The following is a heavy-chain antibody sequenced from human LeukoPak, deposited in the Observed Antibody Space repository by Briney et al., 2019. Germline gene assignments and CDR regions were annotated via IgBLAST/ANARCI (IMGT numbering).Heavy chain of an antibody. J-gene: IGHJ4*02. Sequence: ASVKVSCTASGYSFTNYYIHWVRQAPGQGLEWMGVIRSSGGSTTYAQKFQGRVTMARDTSTSTVYMELSSLRSEDTAVYYCARDGGSHDFDYWGQGTLVTVSS. V-gene: IGHV1-46*01. D-gene: IGHD3-16*01. CDR3: ARDGGSHDFDY. CDR1: GYSFTNYY. CDR2: IRSSGGST.